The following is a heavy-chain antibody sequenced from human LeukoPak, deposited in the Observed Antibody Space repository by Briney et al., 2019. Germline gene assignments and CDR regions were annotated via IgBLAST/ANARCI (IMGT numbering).Heavy chain of an antibody. D-gene: IGHD1-1*01. CDR3: AKGNWRYFDY. J-gene: IGHJ4*02. CDR1: GFTFSTYV. Sequence: GGSLRLSCAASGFTFSTYVMSWVRQAPGKGLEWVSAISGSGGSTYYADSVKGRFTISRDNSKNTLYLQTNSLGADDTAVYYCAKGNWRYFDYWGQGTLVTVSS. V-gene: IGHV3-23*01. CDR2: ISGSGGST.